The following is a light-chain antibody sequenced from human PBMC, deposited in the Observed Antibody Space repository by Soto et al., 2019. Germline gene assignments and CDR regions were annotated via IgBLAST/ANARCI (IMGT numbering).Light chain of an antibody. J-gene: IGLJ3*02. CDR2: EVS. V-gene: IGLV2-18*02. CDR3: SSYTSSSTWV. CDR1: SSDVGSYNR. Sequence: QSVLTQPTSVSGSPGQSVTISCTGTSSDVGSYNRVSWYQQPPGTAPKLMIYEVSNRPSGVPDRFSGSKSGNTASLTISGLQAEDEADYYCSSYTSSSTWVFGGGTKLTV.